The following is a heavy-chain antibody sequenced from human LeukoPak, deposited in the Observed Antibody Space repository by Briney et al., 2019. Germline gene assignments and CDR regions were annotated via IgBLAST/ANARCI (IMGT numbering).Heavy chain of an antibody. CDR3: ARRSMTTALSHFDY. D-gene: IGHD4-17*01. CDR2: INVYNGNT. V-gene: IGHV1-18*01. J-gene: IGHJ4*02. CDR1: GYTFSSYG. Sequence: ASVKVSCKASGYTFSSYGISWVRQAPGRGLEWMGWINVYNGNTNYAQKVQDRVTMTTDTSTSTAFMELRSLRSDDTAVYYCARRSMTTALSHFDYWGQGTLVTVSS.